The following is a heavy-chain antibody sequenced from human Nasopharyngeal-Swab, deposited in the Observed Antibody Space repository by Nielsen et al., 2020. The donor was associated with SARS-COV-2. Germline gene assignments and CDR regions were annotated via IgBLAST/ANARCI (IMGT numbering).Heavy chain of an antibody. CDR1: GYMFTGYS. D-gene: IGHD3-22*01. Sequence: SVRLSCMDCGYMFTGYSMHWVRQAPGQGLEWMGWINPNSGGTNYAQKFQGRVTMTRDTSISTAYMELSRLRSDDTAVYYCARRQSSDYPFDYWGQGTLVTVSS. CDR2: INPNSGGT. CDR3: ARRQSSDYPFDY. V-gene: IGHV1-2*02. J-gene: IGHJ4*02.